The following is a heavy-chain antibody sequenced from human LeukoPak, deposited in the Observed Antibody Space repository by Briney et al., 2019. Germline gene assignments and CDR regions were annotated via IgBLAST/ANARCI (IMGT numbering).Heavy chain of an antibody. V-gene: IGHV3-66*01. D-gene: IGHD3/OR15-3a*01. CDR3: ARVIWSAGKYYFDY. Sequence: PGGSLRLSCAVSGFSVSNNYMSWVRQAPRKGLEWVSVIYSGGITYYADSVKDRFTISRDNSKNTLYLQMNSLRAEDTAVYYCARVIWSAGKYYFDYWGQGTLVTVSS. CDR2: IYSGGIT. J-gene: IGHJ4*02. CDR1: GFSVSNNY.